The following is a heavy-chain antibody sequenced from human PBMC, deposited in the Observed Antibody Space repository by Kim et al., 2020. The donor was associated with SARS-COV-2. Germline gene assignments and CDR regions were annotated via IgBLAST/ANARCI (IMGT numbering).Heavy chain of an antibody. CDR3: ATSPVVVVTPWFAP. CDR2: FDPEDAET. V-gene: IGHV1-24*01. J-gene: IGHJ5*02. Sequence: ASVKVSCKVSGYTLTELSMHWVRQAPGKGLEWMGGFDPEDAETIYAQKFQGRVTMTEDTSTDTAYMELSSLRSEYTAVYYCATSPVVVVTPWFAPWGQGTLVTVSS. CDR1: GYTLTELS. D-gene: IGHD3-22*01.